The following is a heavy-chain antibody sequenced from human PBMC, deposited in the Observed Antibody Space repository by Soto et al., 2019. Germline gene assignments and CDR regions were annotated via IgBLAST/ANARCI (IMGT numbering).Heavy chain of an antibody. V-gene: IGHV4-59*01. J-gene: IGHJ4*02. CDR1: GGSISSYY. CDR3: ARAVAGYFDY. D-gene: IGHD6-19*01. CDR2: IYYSGST. Sequence: PSETLSLTCTFSGGSISSYYWSWIRQPPGKGLEWIGYIYYSGSTNYNPSLKSRVTISVDTSKNQFSLKLSSVTAADTAVYYCARAVAGYFDYWGQGTLVTVSS.